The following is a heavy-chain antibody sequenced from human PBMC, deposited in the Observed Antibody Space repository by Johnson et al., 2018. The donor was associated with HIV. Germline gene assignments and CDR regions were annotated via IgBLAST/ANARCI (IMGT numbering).Heavy chain of an antibody. CDR3: ARGAAFDI. Sequence: QMHLVESGGGVVQPGRSLRLSCAASGFTFSSYAMHWVRQAPGKGLEWVSGISWNSGSIGYADSVKGRFTISRDNSKNTLYLQMNSLKVEDTAVYYCARGAAFDIWGQGTMVTVSS. CDR1: GFTFSSYA. CDR2: ISWNSGSI. V-gene: IGHV3-NL1*01. J-gene: IGHJ3*02.